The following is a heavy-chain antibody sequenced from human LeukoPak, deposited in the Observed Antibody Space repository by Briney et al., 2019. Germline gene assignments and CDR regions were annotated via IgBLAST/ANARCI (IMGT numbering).Heavy chain of an antibody. CDR3: ARDWAPVSMKAVPFDC. Sequence: GGSLRLSCAASGFAFSNFWMSWVRQAPGKGPEWVANINEDGSLKNYVDSVEGRFTVSRDNAKNALDLQMNSLRLEDTTVYYCARDWAPVSMKAVPFDCWGQGTLVTVSS. V-gene: IGHV3-7*01. CDR1: GFAFSNFW. D-gene: IGHD2/OR15-2a*01. CDR2: INEDGSLK. J-gene: IGHJ4*02.